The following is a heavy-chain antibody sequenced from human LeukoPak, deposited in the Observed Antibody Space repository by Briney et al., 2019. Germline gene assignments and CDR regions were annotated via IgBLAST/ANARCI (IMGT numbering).Heavy chain of an antibody. J-gene: IGHJ5*02. D-gene: IGHD6-25*01. CDR2: IHAGDSNT. Sequence: GESLKISCKSSGYSFTSYWIGWVRQRPGKGLEWMGIIHAGDSNTRYSPPFQGQVTMSVDKSISTAYLQWSSVKASDTAMYYCARMSANWFDPWGEGTLITVSS. CDR3: ARMSANWFDP. CDR1: GYSFTSYW. V-gene: IGHV5-51*01.